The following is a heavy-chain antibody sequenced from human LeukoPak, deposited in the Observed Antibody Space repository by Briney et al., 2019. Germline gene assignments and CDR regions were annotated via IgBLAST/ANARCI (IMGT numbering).Heavy chain of an antibody. Sequence: GGSLRLSCAVSGFTFSSYWMSWVRQTPGKGLEWVANIKKDGTETKYVDSVRGRFTISRDNAKNSLFLQMNSLRAEDTAVYYCVREGGSDWYSGWFDPWGQGTLVTVSS. V-gene: IGHV3-7*01. CDR1: GFTFSSYW. CDR2: IKKDGTET. CDR3: VREGGSDWYSGWFDP. D-gene: IGHD6-19*01. J-gene: IGHJ5*02.